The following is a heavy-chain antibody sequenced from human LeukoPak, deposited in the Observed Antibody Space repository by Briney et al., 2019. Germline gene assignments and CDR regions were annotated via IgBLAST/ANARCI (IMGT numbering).Heavy chain of an antibody. V-gene: IGHV1-8*03. J-gene: IGHJ6*03. CDR3: AGGRLRLELGYYYYYMDV. D-gene: IGHD5-12*01. CDR2: MNPNRGNT. Sequence: ASVKVSCKASGYTFTSYDINGVRHATGQGLERMGWMNPNRGNTGYAQKFQGRVTITRNTSISTAYMELSSLRSEDTAVYYCAGGRLRLELGYYYYYMDVWGKGTTVTVSS. CDR1: GYTFTSYD.